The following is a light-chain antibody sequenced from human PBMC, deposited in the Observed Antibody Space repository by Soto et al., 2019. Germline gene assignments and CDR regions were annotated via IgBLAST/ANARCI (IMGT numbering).Light chain of an antibody. CDR3: TSYTSSTTLYV. J-gene: IGLJ1*01. CDR1: SSDVGDYIS. Sequence: QSVLTQPRSVSGSPGQSISISCTGPSSDVGDYISVSWFQQHPGKAPKLMIYEVSNRPSGVSNRFSGSKSANTASLTISGLQAEDEADYYCTSYTSSTTLYVFGTGTKLTVL. CDR2: EVS. V-gene: IGLV2-14*01.